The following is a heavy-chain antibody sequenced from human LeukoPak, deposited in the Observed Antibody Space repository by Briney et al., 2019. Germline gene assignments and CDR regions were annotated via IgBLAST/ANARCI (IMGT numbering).Heavy chain of an antibody. CDR2: ISTSGSTI. D-gene: IGHD3-9*01. CDR1: GFGFSSYE. J-gene: IGHJ4*02. CDR3: ASYDILTETFDY. Sequence: GGSLRLSCAASGFGFSSYEMNWVRQAPGKGLEWVSYISTSGSTIYSADSVKGRFTISRDNAKNSLYLQMNSLRAEDTAVYYCASYDILTETFDYWGQGTLVTVSS. V-gene: IGHV3-48*03.